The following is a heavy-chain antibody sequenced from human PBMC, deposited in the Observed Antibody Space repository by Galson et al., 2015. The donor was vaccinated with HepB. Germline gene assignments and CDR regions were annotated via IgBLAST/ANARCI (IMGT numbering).Heavy chain of an antibody. J-gene: IGHJ4*01. CDR1: GFTFSNYW. Sequence: LRLSCAASGFTFSNYWLHWVRQAPGKGLEWVANIRQDGGEIYYMESVKGRFTISRDNAKKSLYLQMSSLRVEDTAVYYCASWGGGDDYWGHGTLVTVSS. CDR2: IRQDGGEI. V-gene: IGHV3-7*03. D-gene: IGHD3-16*01. CDR3: ASWGGGDDY.